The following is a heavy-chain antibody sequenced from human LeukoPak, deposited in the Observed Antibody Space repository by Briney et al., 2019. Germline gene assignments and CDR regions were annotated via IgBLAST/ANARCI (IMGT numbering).Heavy chain of an antibody. J-gene: IGHJ5*02. CDR2: INAGNGNT. CDR1: GYTFTSYA. D-gene: IGHD4-17*01. CDR3: ARGHSVTTVTTSWFDP. Sequence: VASVKVSCKTSGYTFTSYAMHWVRQAPGQRLEWMGWINAGNGNTKYSQKFQGRVTMTRDTSTSTVYMELSSLRSEDTAVYYCARGHSVTTVTTSWFDPWGQGTLVTVSS. V-gene: IGHV1-3*01.